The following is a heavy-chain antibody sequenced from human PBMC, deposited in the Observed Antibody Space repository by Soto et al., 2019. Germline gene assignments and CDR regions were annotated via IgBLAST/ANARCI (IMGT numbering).Heavy chain of an antibody. J-gene: IGHJ4*02. D-gene: IGHD6-19*01. CDR3: AKDSLPWLGVGGHCDX. Sequence: GSLILSCATSGFSFRSYAMTWLRQAPGKGLEWVSTISPTGGSTYYAYSVKGRFTISRDDFKSTLYLHMNSLRAEDTAKYYCAKDSLPWLGVGGHCDXWGQGTLVTVSX. V-gene: IGHV3-23*01. CDR2: ISPTGGST. CDR1: GFSFRSYA.